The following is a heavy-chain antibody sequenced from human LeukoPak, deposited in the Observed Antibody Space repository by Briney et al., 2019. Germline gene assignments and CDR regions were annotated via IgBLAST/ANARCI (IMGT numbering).Heavy chain of an antibody. J-gene: IGHJ6*02. CDR1: GFTFNDAW. Sequence: GGSLRLSCAASGFTFNDAWMSWVRQAPGGGLEWVGRIKSKIDGGTTDYAAAVKGRFIISRDDSKKTVYLQMNSLKTGDTAVYYCTTGLEYHLLFYYYGMDVWGQGTTVTVSS. CDR3: TTGLEYHLLFYYYGMDV. V-gene: IGHV3-15*01. D-gene: IGHD2-2*01. CDR2: IKSKIDGGTT.